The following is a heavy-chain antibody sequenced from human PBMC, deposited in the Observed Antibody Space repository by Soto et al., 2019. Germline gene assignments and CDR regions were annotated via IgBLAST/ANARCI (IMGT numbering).Heavy chain of an antibody. J-gene: IGHJ4*02. V-gene: IGHV4-39*01. CDR1: DGSSSTSGYS. D-gene: IGHD1-26*01. CDR3: ARRLSYGVAGASTLFEF. CDR2: VHYSGRT. Sequence: QLQLRESGPGLVKPSETLSLTCTVSDGSSSTSGYSWGWIRQPPGKGLEWIGRVHYSGRTSYSPSHRRLVTRSVDTPKSQLSLKLSSVTAADAAVYYWARRLSYGVAGASTLFEFWGQGTLVIVSS.